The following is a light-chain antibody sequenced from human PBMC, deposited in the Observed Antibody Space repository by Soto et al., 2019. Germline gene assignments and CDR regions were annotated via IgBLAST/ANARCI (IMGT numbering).Light chain of an antibody. Sequence: DIVMTQSPLSLPVTPGEPASISCRSSQSLLHSNGYNCLDWYLQKPGQSPQLLIYLGSNRASGVPDWFSGRGSGTDFTLKISRVEAEDVGVYYCMQVIQSAQTFGQGTKVEI. CDR1: QSLLHSNGYNC. CDR3: MQVIQSAQT. V-gene: IGKV2-28*01. CDR2: LGS. J-gene: IGKJ1*01.